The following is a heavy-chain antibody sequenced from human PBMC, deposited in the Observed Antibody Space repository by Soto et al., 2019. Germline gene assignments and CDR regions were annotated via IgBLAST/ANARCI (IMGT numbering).Heavy chain of an antibody. CDR3: ARANWNECFDI. V-gene: IGHV4-61*01. Sequence: PSETLSLTCTVSGGSVSSGSYYWGWIRQPPGKGLEWIGYIYYSGSTNYNPSLKSRVTISVDTSKNQFSLKLSSVTAADTAVYYCARANWNECFDIWGQGTMVTVSS. J-gene: IGHJ3*02. CDR1: GGSVSSGSYY. D-gene: IGHD1-20*01. CDR2: IYYSGST.